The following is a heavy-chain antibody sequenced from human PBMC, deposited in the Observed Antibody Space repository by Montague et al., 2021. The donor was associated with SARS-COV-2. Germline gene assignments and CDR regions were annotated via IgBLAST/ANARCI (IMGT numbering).Heavy chain of an antibody. Sequence: SLRLSCAASGSTFDDYGMSWVRQGPGKGLEWVPGITRNGDSTDFADSVKGRFTISRDNAKNSLYLQMNSLRAEDTALYYCVRGFRNGPFDVWGQGTLVSVSS. CDR2: ITRNGDST. J-gene: IGHJ4*02. D-gene: IGHD1-14*01. V-gene: IGHV3-20*04. CDR1: GSTFDDYG. CDR3: VRGFRNGPFDV.